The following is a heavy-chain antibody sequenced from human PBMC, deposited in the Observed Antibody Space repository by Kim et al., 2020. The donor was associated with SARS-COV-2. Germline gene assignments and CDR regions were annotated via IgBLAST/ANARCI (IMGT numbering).Heavy chain of an antibody. CDR1: GGSISSGGYY. J-gene: IGHJ3*02. CDR2: IYYSGST. V-gene: IGHV4-31*03. CDR3: ARTSPYYYDSSGFSAFDI. D-gene: IGHD3-22*01. Sequence: SETLSLTCTVSGGSISSGGYYWSWIRQHPGKGLEWIGYIYYSGSTYYNPSLKSRVTISVDTSKNQFSLKLSSVTAADTAVYFCARTSPYYYDSSGFSAFDIWGQGTMVTVSS.